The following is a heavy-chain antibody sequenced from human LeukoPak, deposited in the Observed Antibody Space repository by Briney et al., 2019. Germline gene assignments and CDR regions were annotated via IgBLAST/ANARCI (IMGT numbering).Heavy chain of an antibody. CDR2: ISSGSSYI. J-gene: IGHJ6*02. D-gene: IGHD6-19*01. CDR1: GFTFSSYS. Sequence: PGGSLRLSCAASGFTFSSYSMNWVRQAPGKGLEWVSSISSGSSYIYYADSVKGRFTISRDNAKNSLYLQMNSLRAEDTAVYYCARDTKQGSSGWYSNYYGMDVWGQGTTVTVSS. V-gene: IGHV3-21*01. CDR3: ARDTKQGSSGWYSNYYGMDV.